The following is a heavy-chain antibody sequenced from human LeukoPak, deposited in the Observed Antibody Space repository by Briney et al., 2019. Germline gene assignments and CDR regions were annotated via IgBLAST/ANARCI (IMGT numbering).Heavy chain of an antibody. D-gene: IGHD3-22*01. V-gene: IGHV3-53*01. CDR1: GFSFVNYW. Sequence: GGSLRLSCAASGFSFVNYWMHWVRQAPGKGLEWVSLIYSDGTTYYADSVKGRFTISRDNSKNTLYLQMNSLRAEDTAVYYCARDVTYYYDSSGGGFDCWGQGTLVTVSS. CDR2: IYSDGTT. CDR3: ARDVTYYYDSSGGGFDC. J-gene: IGHJ4*02.